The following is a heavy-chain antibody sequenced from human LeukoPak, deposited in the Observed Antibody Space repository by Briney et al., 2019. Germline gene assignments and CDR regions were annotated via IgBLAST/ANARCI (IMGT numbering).Heavy chain of an antibody. V-gene: IGHV3-20*04. Sequence: AGGSLRLSCAASGFTFDDYGMSWVRQAPGKGLEWVSGINWNGGSTGYADSVKGRFTISRDNAKNSLYLQMNSLRAEDTAVYYCARDGFGELLYRTDYWGQGTLVTVSS. CDR3: ARDGFGELLYRTDY. CDR1: GFTFDDYG. D-gene: IGHD3-10*01. J-gene: IGHJ4*02. CDR2: INWNGGST.